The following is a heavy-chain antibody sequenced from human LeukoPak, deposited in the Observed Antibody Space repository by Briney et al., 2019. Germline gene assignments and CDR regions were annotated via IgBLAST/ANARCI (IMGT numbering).Heavy chain of an antibody. Sequence: SETLSLTCTVSGGSISSYYWSWIRQPAGKGLEWIGRIYTSGSTNYNPSLKSRVTMSVDTSKNQFSLKLSSVTAADTAVYYRARTYYYDSSGYHPWAFDIWGQGTMVTVSS. CDR2: IYTSGST. J-gene: IGHJ3*02. CDR3: ARTYYYDSSGYHPWAFDI. V-gene: IGHV4-4*07. D-gene: IGHD3-22*01. CDR1: GGSISSYY.